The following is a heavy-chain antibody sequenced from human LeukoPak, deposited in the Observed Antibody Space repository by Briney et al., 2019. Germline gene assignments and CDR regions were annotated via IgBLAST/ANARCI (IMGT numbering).Heavy chain of an antibody. CDR2: INHSGST. CDR1: GGSSSGYY. J-gene: IGHJ5*02. CDR3: ARGGYGGTAGNWFDP. V-gene: IGHV4-34*01. D-gene: IGHD4-23*01. Sequence: PSETLSLTCAVYGGSSSGYYWSWIRQPPGKGLEWIGEINHSGSTNYNPSLKSRVTISVDTSKNQFSLKLSSVTAADTAVYYCARGGYGGTAGNWFDPWGQGTLVTVSS.